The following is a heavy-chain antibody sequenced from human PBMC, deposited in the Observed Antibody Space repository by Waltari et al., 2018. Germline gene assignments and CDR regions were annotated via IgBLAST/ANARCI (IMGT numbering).Heavy chain of an antibody. CDR2: IYYSGST. CDR3: ARGQDYYDSSGYYRYYYYYYMDV. J-gene: IGHJ6*03. D-gene: IGHD3-22*01. CDR1: GGSISSSSYY. Sequence: QLQLQESGPGLVKPSETLSLTCTVSGGSISSSSYYWGWIRQPPGKGLEWIGSIYYSGSTYYNPYLKGRVTISVDTSKNQFSLKLSSVTAADTAVYYCARGQDYYDSSGYYRYYYYYYMDVWGKGTTVTISS. V-gene: IGHV4-39*07.